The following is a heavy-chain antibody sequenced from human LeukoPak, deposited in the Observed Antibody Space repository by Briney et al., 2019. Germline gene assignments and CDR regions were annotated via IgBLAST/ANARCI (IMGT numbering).Heavy chain of an antibody. CDR3: ARDAIPYDFWSGYYVNWFDP. CDR1: GYTFTGYY. J-gene: IGHJ5*02. V-gene: IGHV1-2*02. D-gene: IGHD3-3*01. CDR2: INPNSGGT. Sequence: GASVKVSCKASGYTFTGYYMHWVRQAPGQGLEWMGWINPNSGGTNYAQKFQGRVTMTRDTSISTAYMELSRLRSDDTAVYYCARDAIPYDFWSGYYVNWFDPWGQGTLVTVSS.